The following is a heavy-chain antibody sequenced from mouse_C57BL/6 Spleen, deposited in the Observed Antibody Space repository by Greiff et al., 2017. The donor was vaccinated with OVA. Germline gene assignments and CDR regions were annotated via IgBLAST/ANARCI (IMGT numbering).Heavy chain of an antibody. V-gene: IGHV1-82*01. Sequence: QVQLKESGPELVKPGASVKISCKASGYAFSSSWMNWVKQRPGKGLEWIGRIYPGDGDTNYNGKFKGKATLTADKSSSTAYMQLSSLTSEDSAVYFCARSGAGTKEGTWFAYWGQGTLVTVSA. CDR1: GYAFSSSW. D-gene: IGHD4-1*01. CDR3: ARSGAGTKEGTWFAY. CDR2: IYPGDGDT. J-gene: IGHJ3*01.